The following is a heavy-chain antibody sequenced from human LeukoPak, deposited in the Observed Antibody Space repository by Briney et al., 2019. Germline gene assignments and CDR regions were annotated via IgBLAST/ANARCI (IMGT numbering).Heavy chain of an antibody. J-gene: IGHJ4*02. Sequence: SGPTLVNPTQTLTLTCTFSGFSLTGGRAGVGWVRQPPGKALEWLALIYGNDDERYSPSLRSRLTITKDISKRQVVLTVTNMQPVDTGTYFCAHSHFIGYTYDFWGQGILVTVSS. V-gene: IGHV2-5*01. CDR2: IYGNDDE. CDR3: AHSHFIGYTYDF. CDR1: GFSLTGGRAG. D-gene: IGHD5-18*01.